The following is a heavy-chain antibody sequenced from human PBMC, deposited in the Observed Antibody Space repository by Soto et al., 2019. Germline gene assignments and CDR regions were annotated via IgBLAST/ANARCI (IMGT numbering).Heavy chain of an antibody. CDR3: ARSPYYDLWGGYFYYYYGMDV. D-gene: IGHD3-3*01. V-gene: IGHV1-18*01. CDR2: ISAYNNNT. J-gene: IGHJ6*02. Sequence: ASVKVCCKASGYTFTTSGISWVRQVPGQGLEWMGWISAYNNNTDYAQKFQGRVTITTNTSTSTAYMELSSLTSEDTAVYYCARSPYYDLWGGYFYYYYGMDVWGQGTTVTVSS. CDR1: GYTFTTSG.